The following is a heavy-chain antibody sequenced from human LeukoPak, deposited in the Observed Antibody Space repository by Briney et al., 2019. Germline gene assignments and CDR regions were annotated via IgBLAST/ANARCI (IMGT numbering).Heavy chain of an antibody. J-gene: IGHJ4*02. Sequence: GGSLRLSCAVSGFTVSGNYMSWVRQAPGKGLEWVSLIYSGGTTYYADSVRGRFTISRDNSKNTLFLQMNSLRVEDTAVYYCARGVFNWGQGTLVTVSS. D-gene: IGHD3-10*01. V-gene: IGHV3-53*01. CDR3: ARGVFN. CDR2: IYSGGTT. CDR1: GFTVSGNY.